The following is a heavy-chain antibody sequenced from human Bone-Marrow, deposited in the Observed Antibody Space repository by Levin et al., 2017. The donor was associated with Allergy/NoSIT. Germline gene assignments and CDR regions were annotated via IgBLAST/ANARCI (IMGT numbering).Heavy chain of an antibody. Sequence: TSETLSLTCTVSGGSISSSSYYWGWIRQPPGKGLEWIGSIYYSGSTYYNPSLKSRVTISVDTSKNQFSLKLSSVTAADTAVYYCARVSGGSCYSRECGGMDVWGQGTTVTVSS. J-gene: IGHJ6*02. D-gene: IGHD2-15*01. V-gene: IGHV4-39*07. CDR2: IYYSGST. CDR1: GGSISSSSYY. CDR3: ARVSGGSCYSRECGGMDV.